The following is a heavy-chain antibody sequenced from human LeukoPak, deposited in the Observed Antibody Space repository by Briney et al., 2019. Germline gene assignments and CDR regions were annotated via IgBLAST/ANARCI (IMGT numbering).Heavy chain of an antibody. V-gene: IGHV4-31*03. D-gene: IGHD2-2*01. CDR2: IYYSGST. CDR3: ARASLGYCSSTSCYPSGAFDI. J-gene: IGHJ3*02. CDR1: GGSISSGGYY. Sequence: SQTLSLTCTVSGGSISSGGYYWSWIRQHPGKGLEWIGYIYYSGSTYYNPSLKSRVTISVDTSKNQFSLKLSSVTAADTAVYYCARASLGYCSSTSCYPSGAFDIWDQGTMVTVSS.